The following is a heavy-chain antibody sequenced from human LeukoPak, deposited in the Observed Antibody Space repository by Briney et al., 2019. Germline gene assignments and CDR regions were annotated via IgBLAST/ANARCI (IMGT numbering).Heavy chain of an antibody. CDR1: GFTFSSYA. D-gene: IGHD3-10*01. J-gene: IGHJ4*02. Sequence: GGSLRLSCAASGFTFSSYAMSWVRQAPGKGLEWVSAISGSGGSTYYADSVKGRFTISRDNSKNTLYLQMNSLRAEDTAVYYCVKDHMVRGVSDYWGQGTLVTVSS. V-gene: IGHV3-23*01. CDR3: VKDHMVRGVSDY. CDR2: ISGSGGST.